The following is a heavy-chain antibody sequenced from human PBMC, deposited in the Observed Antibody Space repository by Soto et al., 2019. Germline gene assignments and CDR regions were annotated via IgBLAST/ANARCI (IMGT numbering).Heavy chain of an antibody. J-gene: IGHJ6*02. CDR1: GYSFTSYW. V-gene: IGHV5-10-1*01. Sequence: GESLKISCKGSGYSFTSYWISWVRQMPGKGLEGMGRTDPSDSCTNYSPSFQGHVTISADKSISTAYLQWSSLKASDTAMNYCASTNKGAPDSYGSARSYSNGMAVWGHGTTATVS. CDR3: ASTNKGAPDSYGSARSYSNGMAV. D-gene: IGHD3-10*01. CDR2: TDPSDSCT.